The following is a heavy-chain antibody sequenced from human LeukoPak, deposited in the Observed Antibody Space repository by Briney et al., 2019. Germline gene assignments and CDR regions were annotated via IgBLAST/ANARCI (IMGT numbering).Heavy chain of an antibody. CDR2: ISSSGSTI. Sequence: GGSLRLSCAASGFTFSSYEMNWVRQAPGKGLEWVSYISSSGSTIYYADSVKGRLTISRDNAKNSLYLQMNSLRAEDTAVYYCARDLTDYDVPAVWGQGTLVTVSS. D-gene: IGHD4-17*01. CDR3: ARDLTDYDVPAV. J-gene: IGHJ4*02. CDR1: GFTFSSYE. V-gene: IGHV3-48*03.